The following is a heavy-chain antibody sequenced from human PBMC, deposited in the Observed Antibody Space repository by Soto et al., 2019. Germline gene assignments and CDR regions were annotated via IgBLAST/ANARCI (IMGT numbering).Heavy chain of an antibody. J-gene: IGHJ6*03. V-gene: IGHV4-39*01. Sequence: PSETLSLTCTVSGGSISSSSYYWGWIRQPPGKGLEWIGSIYYSGSTYYNPSLKSRVTISVDTSKNQFSLKLSSVTAADTAVYYCARHCSKGYSSSWPPHYYYYMDVWGKGTTVTVSS. CDR3: ARHCSKGYSSSWPPHYYYYMDV. D-gene: IGHD6-13*01. CDR2: IYYSGST. CDR1: GGSISSSSYY.